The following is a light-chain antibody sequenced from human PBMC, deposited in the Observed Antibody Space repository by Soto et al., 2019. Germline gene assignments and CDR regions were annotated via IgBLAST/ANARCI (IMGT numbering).Light chain of an antibody. CDR1: QNINSW. V-gene: IGKV1-5*03. J-gene: IGKJ4*01. CDR2: KAS. CDR3: QQYESFFPLT. Sequence: DIQMTQSPSTLSASVGDRVTITCRASQNINSWLAWYQQKPGKAPKLLIYKASNLESGVPSRFSGSGSGTHFTHTISSLQPDDFATYHCQQYESFFPLTFGGGTKVEIK.